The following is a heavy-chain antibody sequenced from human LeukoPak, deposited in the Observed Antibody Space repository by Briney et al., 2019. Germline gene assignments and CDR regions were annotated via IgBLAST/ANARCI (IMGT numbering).Heavy chain of an antibody. CDR3: ARENAEWLIDY. CDR2: NYYIGST. CDR1: GGSISRGLYY. Sequence: SQTLSLTCFVSGGSISRGLYYGSGIRHSPGKGLEWIGYNYYIGSTYYNPSLKSRVTISVEQSKNQFSLKLSSVTAAETAVYYCARENAEWLIDYWGQGALVSVSS. V-gene: IGHV4-30-4*08. D-gene: IGHD3-3*01. J-gene: IGHJ4*02.